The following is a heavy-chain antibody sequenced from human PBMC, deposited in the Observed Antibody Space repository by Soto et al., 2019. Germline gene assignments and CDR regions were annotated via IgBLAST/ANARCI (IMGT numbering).Heavy chain of an antibody. CDR3: ATGPILNYYDSSGYHDY. CDR2: FDPEDGET. J-gene: IGHJ4*02. Sequence: ASVKVSCKVSGYTLTELSMHWVRQAPGKGLEWMGGFDPEDGETIYAQKFQGRVTMTENTSTDTAYMELSSLRSEDTAVYYCATGPILNYYDSSGYHDYWGQGTLVTVSS. V-gene: IGHV1-24*01. D-gene: IGHD3-22*01. CDR1: GYTLTELS.